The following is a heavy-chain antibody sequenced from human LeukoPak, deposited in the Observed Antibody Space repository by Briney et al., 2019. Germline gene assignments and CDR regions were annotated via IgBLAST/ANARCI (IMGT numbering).Heavy chain of an antibody. J-gene: IGHJ4*02. CDR3: ARARQWLPTGGFDY. V-gene: IGHV1-18*01. CDR1: GYTFTGYG. CDR2: ISAYNGNT. D-gene: IGHD6-19*01. Sequence: WASVKVSCKASGYTFTGYGISWVRQAPGQGLEWMGWISAYNGNTNYAQKLQGRVTMTTDTSTSTAYMELRSLRPDDTAVYYCARARQWLPTGGFDYWGQGTLVTVSS.